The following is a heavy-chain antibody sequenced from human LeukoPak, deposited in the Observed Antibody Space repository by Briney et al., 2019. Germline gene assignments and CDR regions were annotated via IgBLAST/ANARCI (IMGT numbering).Heavy chain of an antibody. Sequence: GGSLRLSCTASGFTFGDNAMSWVRQAPGKGLEWVGFIRSKAYGGTTEYAASVKGRFTISRDDSKSIAYLQMNSLKTEDTAVYYCTPGNNSGSYYWGQGTLVTVSS. V-gene: IGHV3-49*04. CDR3: TPGNNSGSYY. J-gene: IGHJ4*02. CDR1: GFTFGDNA. CDR2: IRSKAYGGTT. D-gene: IGHD1-26*01.